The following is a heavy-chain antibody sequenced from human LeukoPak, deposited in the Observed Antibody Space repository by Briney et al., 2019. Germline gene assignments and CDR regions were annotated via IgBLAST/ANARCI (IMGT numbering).Heavy chain of an antibody. CDR2: IYYSGST. V-gene: IGHV4-59*01. Sequence: SETLSLTCTVSGGSISNYYWSWIRQPPGKGLEWIGHIYYSGSTNYNPSLKSRVTISVDTSKNQFSLKLSSVTAADTAVYYCARDRLELRYYYYGMDVWGQGTTVTVSS. CDR3: ARDRLELRYYYYGMDV. D-gene: IGHD1-7*01. CDR1: GGSISNYY. J-gene: IGHJ6*02.